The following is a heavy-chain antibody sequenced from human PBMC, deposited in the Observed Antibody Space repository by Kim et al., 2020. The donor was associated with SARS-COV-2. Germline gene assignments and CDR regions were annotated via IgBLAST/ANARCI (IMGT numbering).Heavy chain of an antibody. J-gene: IGHJ4*02. D-gene: IGHD4-17*01. CDR3: ARGTVTQWTFFDL. Sequence: GGSLRLSCRGSGFTFGDFSLSWVRQAPGKGLEWVGLLKSGVHSDTAEYAASARGRISISRDDFNSIAYLQIHSLETDDTGVYFCARGTVTQWTFFDLWGPGSHVSVSS. CDR1: GFTFGDFS. V-gene: IGHV3-49*04. CDR2: LKSGVHSDTA.